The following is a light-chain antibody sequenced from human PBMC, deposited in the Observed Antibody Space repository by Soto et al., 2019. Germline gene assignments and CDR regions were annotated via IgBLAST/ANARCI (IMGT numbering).Light chain of an antibody. CDR2: EVS. Sequence: QSVLTQPRSVSGSPGQSITISCTGTSSDVGGYNYVSWYQQHPGKAPKLMIYEVSNRPSGVYNRFSGSKSGNTASLTISGLQAEDEADYYCSSYTSSSTLVFGGGTKLTVL. J-gene: IGLJ3*02. V-gene: IGLV2-14*01. CDR1: SSDVGGYNY. CDR3: SSYTSSSTLV.